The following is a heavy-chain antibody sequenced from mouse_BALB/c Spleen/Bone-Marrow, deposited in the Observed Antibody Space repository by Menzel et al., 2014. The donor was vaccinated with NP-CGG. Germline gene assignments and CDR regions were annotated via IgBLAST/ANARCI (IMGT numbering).Heavy chain of an antibody. CDR3: ARWEYYAMDY. D-gene: IGHD4-1*01. J-gene: IGHJ4*01. CDR1: GFNIKDTY. Sequence: EVQLQQSGSELVKPGASVKLSCTASGFNIKDTYMHWVKQRPEQGLEWIGRIDPANGNTKYDPKFQGKATITADTSSNTAYLQLSSLTSEDTAVYYCARWEYYAMDYWGQGTSVTVSS. CDR2: IDPANGNT. V-gene: IGHV14-3*02.